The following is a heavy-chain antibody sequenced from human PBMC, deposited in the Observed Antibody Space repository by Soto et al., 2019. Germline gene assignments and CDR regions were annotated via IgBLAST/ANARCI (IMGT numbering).Heavy chain of an antibody. J-gene: IGHJ4*02. CDR3: ARAEYYDSTGLYDFDY. V-gene: IGHV4-59*01. CDR1: GGSIRDNY. CDR2: IFYSGSI. Sequence: PSETLSLTCTVSGGSIRDNYWSWIRQPPGKGLEWIGYIFYSGSINYNPSLKSRVTISVDMSKNQFSLKLRSVTAADTAVYYCARAEYYDSTGLYDFDYWGQGTLVTVSS. D-gene: IGHD3-22*01.